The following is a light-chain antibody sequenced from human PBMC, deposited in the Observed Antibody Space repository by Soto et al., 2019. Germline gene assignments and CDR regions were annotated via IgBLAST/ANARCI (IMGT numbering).Light chain of an antibody. CDR2: DAS. CDR1: QSISIW. Sequence: GDRVTITCRARQSISIWLAWYQQKPGKAPKLLIYDASILASGVPSRSSGSGSGTEFTLTISSLQPDDFATYYCQQYNSYRTFGQGTKVDIK. V-gene: IGKV1-5*01. CDR3: QQYNSYRT. J-gene: IGKJ1*01.